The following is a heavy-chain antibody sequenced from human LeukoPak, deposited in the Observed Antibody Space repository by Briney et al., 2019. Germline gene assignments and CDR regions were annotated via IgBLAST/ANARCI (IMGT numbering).Heavy chain of an antibody. CDR3: ARSWFGELLYPNWFDP. V-gene: IGHV4-34*01. Sequence: PSETLSLTCAVYGGSFSGYYWSWIRQPPGKGLEWIGEINHSGSTNYNPSLKSRVTISVDTSKNQFSLKLSSVTAADTAVYYCARSWFGELLYPNWFDPWGQGTLVTVSS. D-gene: IGHD3-10*01. J-gene: IGHJ5*02. CDR2: INHSGST. CDR1: GGSFSGYY.